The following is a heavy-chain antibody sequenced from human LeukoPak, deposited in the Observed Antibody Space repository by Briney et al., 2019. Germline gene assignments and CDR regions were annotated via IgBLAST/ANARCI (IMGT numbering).Heavy chain of an antibody. Sequence: GGSLRLSCAASGFSFYKYTMNWVGQTPGGGGEGVSSISGSGLYIFYADAMKGGFTISRDNTKTSLYLQMASLRAEDTSVYFCARGSFSSSWFEKYFFDSWGQGTLVTVSA. D-gene: IGHD6-13*01. CDR2: ISGSGLYI. J-gene: IGHJ4*02. CDR1: GFSFYKYT. CDR3: ARGSFSSSWFEKYFFDS. V-gene: IGHV3-21*01.